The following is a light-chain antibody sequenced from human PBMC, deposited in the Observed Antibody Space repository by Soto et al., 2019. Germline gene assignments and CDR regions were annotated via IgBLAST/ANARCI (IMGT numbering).Light chain of an antibody. J-gene: IGLJ2*01. CDR3: SSYTSSSSLVV. CDR1: SSDVGGYNY. Sequence: QSALTHPASVSGSPGQSITVSCTGTSSDVGGYNYVSWYQQHPGKAPKLMIYEVSNRPSGVSNRFSGSKFGNTASLTISGLQSEDEADYYCSSYTSSSSLVVFGGGTKLTVL. CDR2: EVS. V-gene: IGLV2-14*01.